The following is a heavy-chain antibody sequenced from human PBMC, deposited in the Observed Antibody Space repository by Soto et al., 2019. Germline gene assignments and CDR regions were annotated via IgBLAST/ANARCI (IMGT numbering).Heavy chain of an antibody. CDR3: ARVMNYYDSSGYPDY. CDR1: GYTFTSYG. D-gene: IGHD3-22*01. J-gene: IGHJ4*02. V-gene: IGHV1-18*01. Sequence: ASVKVSCKASGYTFTSYGISWVRQAPGQGPEWMGWISAYNGNTNYAQKLQGRVTMTTDTSTSTAYMELRSLRSDDTAVYYCARVMNYYDSSGYPDYWGQGTLVTVSS. CDR2: ISAYNGNT.